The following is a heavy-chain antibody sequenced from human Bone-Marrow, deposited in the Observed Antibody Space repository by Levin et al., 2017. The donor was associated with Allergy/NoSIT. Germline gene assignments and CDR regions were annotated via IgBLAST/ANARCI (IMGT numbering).Heavy chain of an antibody. Sequence: GESLKISCAASGFTFSSYAMSWVRQAPGKGLEWVSAISGSGGSTYYADSVKGRFTISRDNSKNTLYLQMNSLRAEDTAVYYCANVLSIFGVKNGMDVWGQGTTVTVSS. CDR2: ISGSGGST. J-gene: IGHJ6*02. V-gene: IGHV3-23*01. CDR1: GFTFSSYA. CDR3: ANVLSIFGVKNGMDV. D-gene: IGHD3-3*01.